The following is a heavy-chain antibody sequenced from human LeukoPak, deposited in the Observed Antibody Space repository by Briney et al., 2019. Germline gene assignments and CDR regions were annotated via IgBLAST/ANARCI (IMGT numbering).Heavy chain of an antibody. D-gene: IGHD3-16*01. V-gene: IGHV3-15*01. CDR1: GFTFSNAW. Sequence: GGSLRLSCAASGFTFSNAWMSWVRQAPGKGLEWVGRIKSKTDGGTTDYAAPVKGRFTISRDDSKNTLYLQMNSLRAEDTAVYYCAKSTYLPAPYCFDYWGQGTLVTVSS. CDR2: IKSKTDGGTT. CDR3: AKSTYLPAPYCFDY. J-gene: IGHJ4*02.